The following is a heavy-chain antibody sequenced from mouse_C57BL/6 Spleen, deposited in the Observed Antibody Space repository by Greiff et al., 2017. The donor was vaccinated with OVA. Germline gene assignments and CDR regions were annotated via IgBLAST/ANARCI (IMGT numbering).Heavy chain of an antibody. Sequence: QVQLQQSGPELVKPGASVKISCKASGYAFSSSWMNWVKQRPGKGLEWIGRIYPGDGDTNYNGKFKGKATLTADKSSSTAYMQLSSLTSEDSAVYFCASRGQRRVGFAYWGQETLVTVSA. CDR1: GYAFSSSW. J-gene: IGHJ3*01. V-gene: IGHV1-82*01. D-gene: IGHD3-2*02. CDR3: ASRGQRRVGFAY. CDR2: IYPGDGDT.